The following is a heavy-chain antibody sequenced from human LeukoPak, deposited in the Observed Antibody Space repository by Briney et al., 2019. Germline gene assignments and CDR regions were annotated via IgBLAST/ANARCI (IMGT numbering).Heavy chain of an antibody. CDR1: GFTFSSYA. Sequence: QPGGSLRLSCAASGFTFSSYAMNWVRQAPGKGLEWVSLISGDGVSTFYADSVKGRFSISRDNSKNSLYLEMNSLRTEDAAMYYCAKESGKFDYWGQGTLVAVSS. V-gene: IGHV3-43*02. CDR3: AKESGKFDY. J-gene: IGHJ4*02. CDR2: ISGDGVST.